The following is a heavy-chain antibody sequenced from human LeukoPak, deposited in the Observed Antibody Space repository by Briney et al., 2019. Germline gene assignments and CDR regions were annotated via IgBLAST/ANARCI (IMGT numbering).Heavy chain of an antibody. CDR3: ARGPSLYYDSSGYYYFQYYYYYMDV. CDR1: GGSFSGYY. D-gene: IGHD3-22*01. Sequence: SETLSLTCAVYGGSFSGYYWSWIRQPPGKGVEWIGEINHSGSTNYNPSLKSRVTISVDTSKNQFSLKLSSVTAADTAVYYCARGPSLYYDSSGYYYFQYYYYYMDVWGKGTTVTVSS. V-gene: IGHV4-34*01. CDR2: INHSGST. J-gene: IGHJ6*03.